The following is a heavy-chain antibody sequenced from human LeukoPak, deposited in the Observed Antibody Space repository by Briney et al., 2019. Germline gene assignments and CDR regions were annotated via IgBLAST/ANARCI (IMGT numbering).Heavy chain of an antibody. V-gene: IGHV1-2*02. CDR2: INPNSGGT. CDR1: GYTFSDYY. D-gene: IGHD1-26*01. CDR3: ARGTRGSYSSIHD. J-gene: IGHJ4*02. Sequence: ASVKVSCKASGYTFSDYYIHWVRQAPGQGLEWVGWINPNSGGTDSAQKLQGRVTMTRDASISATYMELRTLTSDDTAVYYCARGTRGSYSSIHDWGQGTLVTVSS.